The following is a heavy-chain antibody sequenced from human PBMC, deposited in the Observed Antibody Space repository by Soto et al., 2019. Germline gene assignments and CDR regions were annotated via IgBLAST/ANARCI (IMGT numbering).Heavy chain of an antibody. V-gene: IGHV3-23*01. D-gene: IGHD3-10*01. J-gene: IGHJ6*02. CDR1: GFTFNTYP. Sequence: GGSLRLSCATSGFTFNTYPMTWVRQAPGKGLEWVSSISSTAGRTSSYADSVKGRFAISRDFSDNTVYLQMNNLRVDDTAVYFCAKGVLSFHYGMEVWGPGTTVTVSS. CDR2: ISSTAGRTS. CDR3: AKGVLSFHYGMEV.